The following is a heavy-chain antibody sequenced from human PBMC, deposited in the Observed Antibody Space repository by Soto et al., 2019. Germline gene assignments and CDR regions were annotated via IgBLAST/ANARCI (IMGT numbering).Heavy chain of an antibody. CDR2: ISSSSSYI. D-gene: IGHD2-8*01. CDR1: GFTFSSYS. J-gene: IGHJ6*04. Sequence: PGGSLRLSCAASGFTFSSYSMNWVRQAPGKGLEWVSSISSSSSYIYYADSVKGRFTISRDNAKNSLYLQMNSLRAEDTAVYYCARDLPGGDIVLMVYAIPHYYYYYGMDVWGKGTTGTVSS. CDR3: ARDLPGGDIVLMVYAIPHYYYYYGMDV. V-gene: IGHV3-21*01.